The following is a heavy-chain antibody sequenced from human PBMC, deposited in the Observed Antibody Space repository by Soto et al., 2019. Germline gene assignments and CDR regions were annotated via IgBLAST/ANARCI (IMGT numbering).Heavy chain of an antibody. CDR2: ISYDGSNK. CDR1: GFTFSSYG. CDR3: AKARTKYCSGGSCYSDY. Sequence: GGSLRLSCAASGFTFSSYGMHWVRQAPGKGLEWVAVISYDGSNKYYADSVKGRFTISRDNSKNTLYLQMNSLRAEDTAVYYCAKARTKYCSGGSCYSDYWGQGTLVTVSS. J-gene: IGHJ4*02. D-gene: IGHD2-15*01. V-gene: IGHV3-30*18.